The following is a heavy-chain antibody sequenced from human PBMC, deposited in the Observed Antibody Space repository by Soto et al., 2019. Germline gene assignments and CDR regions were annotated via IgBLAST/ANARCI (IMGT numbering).Heavy chain of an antibody. CDR3: ARDREYYYGSGTYYNWFDP. V-gene: IGHV4-59*01. CDR1: GGSISSYY. CDR2: IYYSGST. Sequence: PSETLSLTCTVSGGSISSYYWSWIRQPPGKGLEWIGYIYYSGSTNYNPSLKSRVTISVDTSKNQFSLKLSSVTAADTAVYYCARDREYYYGSGTYYNWFDPWGQGTLVTVSS. D-gene: IGHD3-10*01. J-gene: IGHJ5*02.